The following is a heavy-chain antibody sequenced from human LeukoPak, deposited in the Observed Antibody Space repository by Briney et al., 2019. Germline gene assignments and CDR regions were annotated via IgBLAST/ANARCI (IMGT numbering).Heavy chain of an antibody. V-gene: IGHV3-7*04. CDR2: IKQDGSEK. CDR1: GFTFSSYW. CDR3: ARVPLRYFDWLDY. Sequence: GGSLRLSCATSGFTFSSYWVSWVRQAPGKGLEWVANIKQDGSEKNYVDSVKGRFTISRDNAKNSLYLQMNSLRAEDTAVYYCARVPLRYFDWLDYWGQGTLVTVSS. J-gene: IGHJ4*02. D-gene: IGHD3-9*01.